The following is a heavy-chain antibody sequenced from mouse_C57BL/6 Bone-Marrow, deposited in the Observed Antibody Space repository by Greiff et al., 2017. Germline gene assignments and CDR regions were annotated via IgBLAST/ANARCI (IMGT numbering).Heavy chain of an antibody. Sequence: QFQLQQSGAELMKPGASVKLSCKASGYTFTGSWIEWVKQRPGHGLEWIGEIFPADGSTNYNAKFKGKATFTADTSSNTAYMQLSSMTTEDSAIDYCARGDGNFAWFAYWGQGTLVTVSA. D-gene: IGHD2-1*01. J-gene: IGHJ3*01. CDR1: GYTFTGSW. CDR3: ARGDGNFAWFAY. CDR2: IFPADGST. V-gene: IGHV1-9*01.